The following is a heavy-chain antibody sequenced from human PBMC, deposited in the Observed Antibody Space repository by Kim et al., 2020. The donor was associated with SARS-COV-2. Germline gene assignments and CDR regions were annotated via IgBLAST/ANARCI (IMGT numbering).Heavy chain of an antibody. CDR2: ISYAGSNK. CDR3: AKPGRATGGLEFDY. CDR1: GFTFSSYG. V-gene: IGHV3-30*18. D-gene: IGHD5-12*01. Sequence: GGSLRLSCAASGFTFSSYGMHWVRQAPGKGLEWVAVISYAGSNKYYADSVKGRFTISRDNSKNTLYLQMNSRRAEDTAVYYCAKPGRATGGLEFDYWGQGTLVPVSS. J-gene: IGHJ4*02.